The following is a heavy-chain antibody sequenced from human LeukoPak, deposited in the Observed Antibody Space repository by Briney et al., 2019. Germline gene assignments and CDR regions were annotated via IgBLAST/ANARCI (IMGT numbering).Heavy chain of an antibody. D-gene: IGHD6-13*01. CDR2: MNPNSGNT. J-gene: IGHJ5*02. CDR1: GYTFTSYD. Sequence: ASVKVSCKASGYTFTSYDINRVRQATGQGLEWVGWMNPNSGNTGYAQKFQGRVTMTRNTSISTAYMELSSLRSEDTAVYYCARASYSSSWYKWFDPWGQGTLVTVSS. V-gene: IGHV1-8*01. CDR3: ARASYSSSWYKWFDP.